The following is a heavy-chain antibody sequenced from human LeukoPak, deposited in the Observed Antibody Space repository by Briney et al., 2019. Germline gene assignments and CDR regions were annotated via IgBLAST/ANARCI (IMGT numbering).Heavy chain of an antibody. CDR2: IYYSGRT. Sequence: ASETLSLTCAVSSYSISSGYYWGWIRQPPGKGLEWIGSIYYSGRTYYNPSLKSRVTISVDTSKNQFSLKLSSVTAADTAVYYCARRLARPGYFDYWGQGTLVTVSS. V-gene: IGHV4-38-2*01. CDR1: SYSISSGYY. D-gene: IGHD3-9*01. CDR3: ARRLARPGYFDY. J-gene: IGHJ4*02.